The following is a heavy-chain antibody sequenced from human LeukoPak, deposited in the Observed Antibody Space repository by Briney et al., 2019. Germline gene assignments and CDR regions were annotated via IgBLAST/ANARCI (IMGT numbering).Heavy chain of an antibody. CDR2: INTNTGGT. D-gene: IGHD2-15*01. Sequence: ASVKVSCKASGYTFTSYAMNWVRQAPGQGLEWMGWINTNTGGTKYAQDFTGRFVFSLDTSVSTAYLELSSLKAEDTAVYYCASTGEASCANCDSGMDVWGQGTMVTVSS. CDR3: ASTGEASCANCDSGMDV. V-gene: IGHV7-4-1*02. CDR1: GYTFTSYA. J-gene: IGHJ6*02.